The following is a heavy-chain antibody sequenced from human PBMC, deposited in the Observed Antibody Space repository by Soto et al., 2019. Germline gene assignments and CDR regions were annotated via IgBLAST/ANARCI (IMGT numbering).Heavy chain of an antibody. J-gene: IGHJ6*02. CDR1: GFTFSSYW. CDR2: INSDGSST. V-gene: IGHV3-74*01. Sequence: GGSLRLSCAASGFTFSSYWMHWVRQAPGKGLVWVSRINSDGSSTSYADSVKGRFTISRDNAKNTLYLQMNSLRAEDTAVYYCASLDIIYGDSDTDYYGMDVWGQGTTVTVSS. D-gene: IGHD4-17*01. CDR3: ASLDIIYGDSDTDYYGMDV.